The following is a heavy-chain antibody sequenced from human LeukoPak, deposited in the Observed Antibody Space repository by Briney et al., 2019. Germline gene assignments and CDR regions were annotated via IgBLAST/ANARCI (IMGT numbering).Heavy chain of an antibody. CDR1: GGTFSSYA. J-gene: IGHJ5*02. CDR2: IISIFGTA. CDR3: ALIAAAGNWADNWFYP. Sequence: SVKVSCKGTGGTFSSYAISWVRQAPGQGLEWMGGIISIFGTANYAKNFQGRVTITADESTNTAYMELTSLRSEDTAVYYCALIAAAGNWADNWFYPWGEGTLVTVSP. D-gene: IGHD6-13*01. V-gene: IGHV1-69*13.